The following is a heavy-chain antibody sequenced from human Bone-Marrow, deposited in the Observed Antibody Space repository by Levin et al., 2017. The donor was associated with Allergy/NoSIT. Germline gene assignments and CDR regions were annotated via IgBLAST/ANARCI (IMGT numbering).Heavy chain of an antibody. Sequence: GGSLRLSCAASGFTFSSYEMNWVRQAPGKGLEWVSYISSSGSTIYYADSVKGRFTISRDNAKNSLYLQMNSLRAEDTAVYYCARSAGDIAVAGTGLSAFDIWGQGTMVTVSS. CDR3: ARSAGDIAVAGTGLSAFDI. CDR1: GFTFSSYE. CDR2: ISSSGSTI. J-gene: IGHJ3*02. D-gene: IGHD6-19*01. V-gene: IGHV3-48*03.